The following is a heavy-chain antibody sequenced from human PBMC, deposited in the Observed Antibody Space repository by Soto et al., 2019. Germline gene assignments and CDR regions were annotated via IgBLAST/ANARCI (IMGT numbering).Heavy chain of an antibody. Sequence: SETLSLTCTVSGGSISSYYWSWIRQPPGKGLEWIGYIYYSGSTNYNPSLKSRVTISVDTSKNQFSLKLSSVTAADTAVYYCARSTIFGVSYGMDVWGQGPTVTVYS. CDR2: IYYSGST. CDR1: GGSISSYY. V-gene: IGHV4-59*01. CDR3: ARSTIFGVSYGMDV. D-gene: IGHD3-3*01. J-gene: IGHJ6*02.